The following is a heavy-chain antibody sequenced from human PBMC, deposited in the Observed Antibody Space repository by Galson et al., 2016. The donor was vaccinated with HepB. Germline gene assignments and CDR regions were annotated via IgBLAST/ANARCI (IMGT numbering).Heavy chain of an antibody. V-gene: IGHV1-69*01. CDR3: ARHGGDILTPRESYYRFDV. Sequence: SCKASGYTFTDFGLSWVRQAPGQGLEWMGGITPVLGTANYAQKFQGRVTTTADESTSTVYMELSSLRSEDTAVYYCARHGGDILTPRESYYRFDVWGQGTTVTVSS. J-gene: IGHJ6*02. CDR2: ITPVLGTA. D-gene: IGHD3-9*01. CDR1: GYTFTDFG.